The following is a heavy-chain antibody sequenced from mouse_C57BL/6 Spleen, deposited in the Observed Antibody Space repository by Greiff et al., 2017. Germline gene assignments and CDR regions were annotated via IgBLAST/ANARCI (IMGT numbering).Heavy chain of an antibody. D-gene: IGHD4-1*01. CDR1: GYTFTSYW. CDR3: ARGRVSNWGFAY. V-gene: IGHV1-74*01. J-gene: IGHJ3*01. Sequence: QVQLQQPGAELVKPGASVKVSCKASGYTFTSYWMHWVKQRPGQGLEWIGRIHPSDSDTNYNQKFKGKATLTVDKSSSTAYMQRSSLTSENSAVYSCARGRVSNWGFAYWGQGTLVTVSA. CDR2: IHPSDSDT.